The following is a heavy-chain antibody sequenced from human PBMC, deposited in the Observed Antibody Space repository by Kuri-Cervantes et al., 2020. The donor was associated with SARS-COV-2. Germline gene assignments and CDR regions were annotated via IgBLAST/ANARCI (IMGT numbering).Heavy chain of an antibody. Sequence: GGSLRLSCAASGVTVISNNMSWVRQAPGKGLEWVSVIYSGGSTYYADSVKGRFTISRDNSKNTLYLQMNSLRAEDTAVYYCARAPAAKYMDWRGQDAFDIWGQGTMVTVSS. J-gene: IGHJ3*02. CDR1: GVTVISNN. CDR2: IYSGGST. D-gene: IGHD3-3*01. CDR3: ARAPAAKYMDWRGQDAFDI. V-gene: IGHV3-53*01.